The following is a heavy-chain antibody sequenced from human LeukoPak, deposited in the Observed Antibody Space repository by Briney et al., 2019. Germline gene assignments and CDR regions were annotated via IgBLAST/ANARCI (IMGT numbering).Heavy chain of an antibody. V-gene: IGHV3-7*04. J-gene: IGHJ4*02. CDR2: IKQDGSEK. CDR3: ARAAATQGPDYFDY. D-gene: IGHD1-26*01. CDR1: GFTFSSYW. Sequence: GGSLRLSCAASGFTFSSYWMSWVRQAPGKGLEWVANIKQDGSEKYYVDSVKGRFTISRDNAKNSLYLQMNSLRAEDKAVYYCARAAATQGPDYFDYWGQGTLVTVSS.